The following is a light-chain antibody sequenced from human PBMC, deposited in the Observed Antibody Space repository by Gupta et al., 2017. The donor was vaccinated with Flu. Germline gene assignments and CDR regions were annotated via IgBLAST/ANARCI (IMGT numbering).Light chain of an antibody. V-gene: IGLV2-14*01. J-gene: IGLJ3*02. CDR3: SSYTFAATRWV. Sequence: GEAPKLLLYEVTKRPSGVSDLFSGPKSDNTASLTISGLQAEDEAPSHCSSYTFAATRWVFGGGTTVTVL. CDR2: EVT.